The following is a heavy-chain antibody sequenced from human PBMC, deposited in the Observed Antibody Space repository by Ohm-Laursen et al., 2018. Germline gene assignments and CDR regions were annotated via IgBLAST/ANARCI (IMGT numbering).Heavy chain of an antibody. Sequence: SVKVSCKASGGTFSSYAISWVRQAPGQGLEWMGRITPILGIANYAQKFQGRVTITADKSTSTAYMELSSLRSEDTAVYYCATSPHDIMSSKDYWGQGTLVTVSS. CDR1: GGTFSSYA. D-gene: IGHD3-9*01. CDR2: ITPILGIA. CDR3: ATSPHDIMSSKDY. J-gene: IGHJ4*02. V-gene: IGHV1-69*04.